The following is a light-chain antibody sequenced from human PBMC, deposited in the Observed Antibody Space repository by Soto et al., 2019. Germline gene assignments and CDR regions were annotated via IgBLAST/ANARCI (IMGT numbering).Light chain of an antibody. Sequence: EVVLTQSPGTLSLSPGERATLACRASKSVSNYVAWYQQKSGQPPRLLIYGASSRASGIPDRFSGSGSGTDFTLTISRVEPEDFAVYYCQQRSNWPLMYTFGQGTKLEIK. CDR1: KSVSNY. V-gene: IGKV3D-20*02. CDR3: QQRSNWPLMYT. CDR2: GAS. J-gene: IGKJ2*01.